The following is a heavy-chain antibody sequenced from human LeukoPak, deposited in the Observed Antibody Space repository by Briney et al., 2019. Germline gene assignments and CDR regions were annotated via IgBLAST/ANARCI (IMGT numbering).Heavy chain of an antibody. CDR1: GYTFTSYG. J-gene: IGHJ4*02. CDR2: ISTYNGNT. V-gene: IGHV1-18*01. Sequence: GASVKVSCKASGYTFTSYGITWVRQAPGQGLEWMGWISTYNGNTNYAQKLQGRVTMTTDTSTSTAHMELRSLRSDDTAVYYCARGVVGATLDDYWGQGTLVTVSS. D-gene: IGHD1-26*01. CDR3: ARGVVGATLDDY.